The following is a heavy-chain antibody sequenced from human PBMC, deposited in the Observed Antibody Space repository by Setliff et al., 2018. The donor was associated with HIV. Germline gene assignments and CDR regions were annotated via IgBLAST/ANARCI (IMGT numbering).Heavy chain of an antibody. V-gene: IGHV4-34*01. CDR3: ASLGMGSFGDF. CDR1: GGSFSDYY. D-gene: IGHD7-27*01. J-gene: IGHJ4*02. Sequence: SETLSLTCAVYGGSFSDYYWSWIRQPPGKGLEWIGEINHSGSTNYNPSLKRRVTISVDTSKNQFSLKLNSVTAADTAVYYCASLGMGSFGDFWGQGTLVTVSS. CDR2: INHSGST.